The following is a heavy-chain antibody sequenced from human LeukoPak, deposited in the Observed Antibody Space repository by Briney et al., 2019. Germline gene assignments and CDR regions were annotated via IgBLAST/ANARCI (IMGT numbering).Heavy chain of an antibody. CDR1: GFTFSGYS. Sequence: GGSLGLSCTASGFTFSGYSMNWIRQAPGKGLEWVSSFGTRSTSVYHAGSVKGRFAISRDNAKNSLYLQMNSLRAEDTALYYCAREVSEGFDFWGQGTLVTVSS. CDR3: AREVSEGFDF. J-gene: IGHJ4*02. V-gene: IGHV3-21*01. CDR2: FGTRSTSV. D-gene: IGHD3-22*01.